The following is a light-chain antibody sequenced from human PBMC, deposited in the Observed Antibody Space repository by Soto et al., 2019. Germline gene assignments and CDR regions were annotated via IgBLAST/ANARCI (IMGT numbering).Light chain of an antibody. Sequence: QSALTQPRSVSGSPGQSVAISCTGTSSDIGGYNYVSWFQQHPGKAPKLMIYDVSKLPSGVPDRFSGSKSGNTASLTISGLQAEDEADYYCCSYAGTYTYVFGTGTKLTGL. J-gene: IGLJ1*01. CDR1: SSDIGGYNY. V-gene: IGLV2-11*01. CDR2: DVS. CDR3: CSYAGTYTYV.